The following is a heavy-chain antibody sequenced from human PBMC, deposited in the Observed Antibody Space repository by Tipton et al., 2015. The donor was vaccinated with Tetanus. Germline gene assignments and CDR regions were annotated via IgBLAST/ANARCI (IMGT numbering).Heavy chain of an antibody. CDR3: VGHGGLVGIYFHD. CDR1: GDSIGSRSYY. CDR2: FYYGGRT. J-gene: IGHJ4*02. D-gene: IGHD2-21*01. V-gene: IGHV4-39*01. Sequence: TLSLTCSVSGDSIGSRSYYWGWIRQPPGKGLEWIGTFYYGGRTYFNLSLKSRLPMSVDTSKNQFSLNLTSVTAADTARYFCVGHGGLVGIYFHDWGQGTLVAVSS.